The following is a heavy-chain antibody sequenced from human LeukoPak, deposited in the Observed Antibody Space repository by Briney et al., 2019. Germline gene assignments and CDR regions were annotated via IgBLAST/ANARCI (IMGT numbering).Heavy chain of an antibody. V-gene: IGHV1-3*01. CDR1: GYTFTSYA. CDR2: INAGNGNT. CDR3: ARRGSDDKDYYGSGSFFAFAI. J-gene: IGHJ3*02. D-gene: IGHD3-10*01. Sequence: ASVKVSCKASGYTFTSYAMHWVRQAPGQRLEWMGWINAGNGNTKYSQKFQGRVTITRDTSASTAYMELSSLRSEDTAVYYCARRGSDDKDYYGSGSFFAFAIWGQGTMVTVSS.